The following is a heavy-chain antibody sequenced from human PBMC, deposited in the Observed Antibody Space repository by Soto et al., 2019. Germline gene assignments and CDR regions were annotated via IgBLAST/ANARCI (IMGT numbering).Heavy chain of an antibody. CDR3: AREYGSGSYYDY. J-gene: IGHJ4*02. Sequence: QVQLVESGGGVVQPGRSLRLSSAASGFTFSSYAMHWVRQAPGKGLEWVAVISYDGSNKYYADSVKGRFTISRDNSKNTLYLQMNSLRAEDTAVYYCAREYGSGSYYDYWGQGTLVTVSS. V-gene: IGHV3-30-3*01. CDR1: GFTFSSYA. CDR2: ISYDGSNK. D-gene: IGHD3-10*01.